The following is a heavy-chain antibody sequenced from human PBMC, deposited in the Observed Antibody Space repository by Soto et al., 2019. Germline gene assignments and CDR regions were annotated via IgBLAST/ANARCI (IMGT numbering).Heavy chain of an antibody. CDR2: ISGSGGST. CDR3: AKDRGVAAPNRMYAFDI. Sequence: EVQLLESGGGLVQPGGSLRLSCAASGFTFSSYAMSWVRQAPGKGLEWVSAISGSGGSTYYADSVKGRFTISRDNSKNTLYLEMNRLRAEDTAVYYCAKDRGVAAPNRMYAFDIWGQGTMVTVSS. D-gene: IGHD2-15*01. V-gene: IGHV3-23*01. CDR1: GFTFSSYA. J-gene: IGHJ3*02.